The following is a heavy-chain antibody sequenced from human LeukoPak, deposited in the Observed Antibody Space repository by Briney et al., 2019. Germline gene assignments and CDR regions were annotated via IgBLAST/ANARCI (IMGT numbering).Heavy chain of an antibody. CDR1: GFTFSSYW. Sequence: PGGSLRLSCAASGFTFSSYWMSWVRQAPGKGLEWVSAISGSGGSTYYADSVKGRCTISRDNSKNTLYLQMNSLRDEDTAVYYCAKDGVGATTGYYYMDVWGKGTTVTVSS. D-gene: IGHD1-26*01. CDR2: ISGSGGST. V-gene: IGHV3-23*01. CDR3: AKDGVGATTGYYYMDV. J-gene: IGHJ6*03.